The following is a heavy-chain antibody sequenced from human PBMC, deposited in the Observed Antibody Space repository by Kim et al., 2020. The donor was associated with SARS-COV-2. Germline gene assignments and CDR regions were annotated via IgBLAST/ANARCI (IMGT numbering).Heavy chain of an antibody. J-gene: IGHJ5*02. D-gene: IGHD3-9*01. CDR1: GGSISSSSYY. Sequence: SETLSLTCTVSGGSISSSSYYWGWIRQPPGKGLEWIGSIYYSGSTYYNPSLKSRVTISVDTSKNQFSLKLSSVTAADTAVYYCARIRYFDWLLPSYDWFDPWGQGTLVTVSS. CDR2: IYYSGST. V-gene: IGHV4-39*01. CDR3: ARIRYFDWLLPSYDWFDP.